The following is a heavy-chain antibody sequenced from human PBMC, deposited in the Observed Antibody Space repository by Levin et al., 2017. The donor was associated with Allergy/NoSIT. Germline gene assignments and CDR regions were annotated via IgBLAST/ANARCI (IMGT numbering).Heavy chain of an antibody. J-gene: IGHJ4*02. CDR3: ARGGPPNYDYNWGSYRDRYFDY. V-gene: IGHV3-49*04. Sequence: QSGGSLRLSCTGSGFTFGDYAMSWVRQAPGKGLEWVGFIRNKAHAGTTEYAASVKGRLTISRDDSKSIAYLQMNSLKTEDTAVYFCARGGPPNYDYNWGSYRDRYFDYWGQGTLVTVSS. CDR2: IRNKAHAGTT. D-gene: IGHD3-16*02. CDR1: GFTFGDYA.